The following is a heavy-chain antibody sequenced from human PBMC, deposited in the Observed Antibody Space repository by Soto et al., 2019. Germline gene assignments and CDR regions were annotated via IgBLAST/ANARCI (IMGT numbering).Heavy chain of an antibody. CDR3: AKDRKGVVVPAAIDY. J-gene: IGHJ4*02. CDR2: ISGSGGST. V-gene: IGHV3-23*01. Sequence: VSLRLSCAASGFTFSSYAMSWVRQAPGKGLEWVSAISGSGGSTYYADSVKGRFTISRDNSKNTLYLQMNSLRAEDTAVYYCAKDRKGVVVPAAIDYWGQGTLVTAPQ. D-gene: IGHD2-2*01. CDR1: GFTFSSYA.